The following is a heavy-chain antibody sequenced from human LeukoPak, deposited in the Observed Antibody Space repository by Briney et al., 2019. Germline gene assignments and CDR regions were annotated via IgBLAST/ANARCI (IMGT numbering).Heavy chain of an antibody. Sequence: SETLSLTCTVSGGSISSYYWSWIRQPPGKGLEWIGYIYHSGSTYYNPSLKSRVTISVDRSKNQFSLKLSSVTAADTAVYYCARDPFCSGGSCLFGMDVWGQGTTVTVSS. D-gene: IGHD2-15*01. CDR1: GGSISSYY. CDR2: IYHSGST. V-gene: IGHV4-59*12. J-gene: IGHJ6*02. CDR3: ARDPFCSGGSCLFGMDV.